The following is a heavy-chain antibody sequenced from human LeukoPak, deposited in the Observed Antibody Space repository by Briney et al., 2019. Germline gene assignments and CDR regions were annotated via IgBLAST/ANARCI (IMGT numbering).Heavy chain of an antibody. CDR2: ISAYNGNT. Sequence: ASVKVSCKASGGTFSSYAISWVRQAPGQGLEWMGWISAYNGNTNYAQKLQGRVTMTTDTSTSTAYMELRSLRSDDTAVYYCARDRSSSSLYYYGMDVWGQGTTVTVSS. CDR3: ARDRSSSSLYYYGMDV. J-gene: IGHJ6*02. D-gene: IGHD6-6*01. V-gene: IGHV1-18*01. CDR1: GGTFSSYA.